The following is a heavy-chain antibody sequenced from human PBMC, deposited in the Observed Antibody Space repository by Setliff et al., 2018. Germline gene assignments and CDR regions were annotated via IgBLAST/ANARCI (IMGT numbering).Heavy chain of an antibody. D-gene: IGHD6-19*01. CDR2: IFSNDQK. CDR3: ARDHSGWYGGAFDI. CDR1: GFSLSNVGMG. J-gene: IGHJ3*02. Sequence: SGPTLVNPTETLTLTCTVSGFSLSNVGMGVTWIRQPPGKALEWLAHIFSNDQKSYDSSLKSRVTISKDTSKSQVVLTMTNMDPVDTATYFCARDHSGWYGGAFDIWGPGTMVTVSS. V-gene: IGHV2-26*01.